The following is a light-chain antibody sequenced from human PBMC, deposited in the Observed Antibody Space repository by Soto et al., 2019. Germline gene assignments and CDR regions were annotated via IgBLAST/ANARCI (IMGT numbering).Light chain of an antibody. Sequence: EIVLTQSPGTLSLSPGERATLSCRASQDVDSNFLAWYQQRPGQAPRLLIYGSSRRATGIPDRFSGGGSWTDFTRTISRVGPEDIAVYFCHQYYSSITFGGGTKVEVK. CDR1: QDVDSNF. CDR2: GSS. V-gene: IGKV3-20*01. CDR3: HQYYSSIT. J-gene: IGKJ4*01.